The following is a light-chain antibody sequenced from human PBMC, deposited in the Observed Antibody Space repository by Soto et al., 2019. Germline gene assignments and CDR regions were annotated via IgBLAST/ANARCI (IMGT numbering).Light chain of an antibody. Sequence: EMVMTQSPATLSESLGEGATLSCRASQSVSTKLVWYQQKPGQAPRLLIYGASTRATGIPASCSGSGSGTEFPLTISILQSEDFAAYSWQQHDQGWTFGPGTKVEIK. CDR2: GAS. J-gene: IGKJ1*01. CDR3: QQHDQGWT. CDR1: QSVSTK. V-gene: IGKV3-15*01.